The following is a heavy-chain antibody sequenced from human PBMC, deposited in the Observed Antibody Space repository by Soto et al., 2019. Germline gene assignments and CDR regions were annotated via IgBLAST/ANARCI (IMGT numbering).Heavy chain of an antibody. V-gene: IGHV4-31*03. D-gene: IGHD1-26*01. J-gene: IGHJ1*01. CDR1: GDSISTEGYY. CDR2: IYYSGLP. Sequence: QVQLQESGPGLVKPSQTLSLTCSVSGDSISTEGYYWSWIRQHPGKGLEWIGYIYYSGLPSYNPSLKSRVTISRATSKNQFYLKLSSVTAADTAVYYCARSRSYYVEDFQKWGQGTLVTVSS. CDR3: ARSRSYYVEDFQK.